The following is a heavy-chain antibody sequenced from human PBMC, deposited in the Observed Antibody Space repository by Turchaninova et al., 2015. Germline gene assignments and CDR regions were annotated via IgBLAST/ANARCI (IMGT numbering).Heavy chain of an antibody. D-gene: IGHD5-18*01. J-gene: IGHJ4*02. Sequence: AVSGFTLSNYWMHWVRQAPGKGLVWVSRINTDGRDTAYADFVEGRFTVSRDNAKNTVFLQMTSLGAEDTAVYYCVRDADVAGRGYSDWGQGSLVTVSS. CDR3: VRDADVAGRGYSD. CDR2: INTDGRDT. CDR1: GFTLSNYW. V-gene: IGHV3-74*01.